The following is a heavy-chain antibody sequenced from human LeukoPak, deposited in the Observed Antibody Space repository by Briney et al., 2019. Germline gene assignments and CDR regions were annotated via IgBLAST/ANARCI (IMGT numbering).Heavy chain of an antibody. V-gene: IGHV1-2*02. D-gene: IGHD6-19*01. CDR2: INPNSGGT. CDR1: GYTFTDSY. CDR3: VSAYDQ. Sequence: ASVKVSCKASGYTFTDSYMHWVRQAPGHGFEWMGWINPNSGGTKHAKMFQGRVTITTDTSINTAYMELSGLRSGDTAVYFCVSAYDQWGQGTLVTVSS. J-gene: IGHJ5*02.